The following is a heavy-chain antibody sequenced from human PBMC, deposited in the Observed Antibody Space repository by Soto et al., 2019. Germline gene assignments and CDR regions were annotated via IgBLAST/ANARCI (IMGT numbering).Heavy chain of an antibody. J-gene: IGHJ3*02. Sequence: PGGSLRLSCAASGFTFRSYAMSWVRQAPGKGLEWVSATSGSGGSTYYADSVKGRFTISRDNSKNTLYLQMNSLRAEDTAVYYCAKDVDIVVVPAAPNDAFDIWGQGTMVTVSS. CDR1: GFTFRSYA. D-gene: IGHD2-2*01. CDR3: AKDVDIVVVPAAPNDAFDI. V-gene: IGHV3-23*01. CDR2: TSGSGGST.